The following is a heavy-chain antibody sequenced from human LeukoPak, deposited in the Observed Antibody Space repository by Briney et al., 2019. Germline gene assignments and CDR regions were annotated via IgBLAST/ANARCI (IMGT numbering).Heavy chain of an antibody. CDR2: INSDGSST. CDR3: VRDWGYDSSGYWQKYFDT. Sequence: GGSLRLSCAASGFTFSSYWMHWVRQAPGKGLVWVSRINSDGSSTSYADSVKGRFTISRDNAKNTLYLQMNSLRAEDTAVYYCVRDWGYDSSGYWQKYFDTWGQGTLVTVSS. V-gene: IGHV3-74*01. CDR1: GFTFSSYW. D-gene: IGHD3-22*01. J-gene: IGHJ4*02.